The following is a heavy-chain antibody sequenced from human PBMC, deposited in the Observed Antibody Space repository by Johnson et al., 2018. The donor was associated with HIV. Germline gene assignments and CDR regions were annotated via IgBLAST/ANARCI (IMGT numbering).Heavy chain of an antibody. CDR1: GFTFSSYG. D-gene: IGHD1-1*01. CDR3: ARDTGTHAFDI. J-gene: IGHJ3*02. Sequence: VQLVESGGGVVHPGRSLRLSCAASGFTFSSYGMHWVRQAPGKGLEWVSAISGSGSNIYHADSVKGRFTISRDNAKNSLYLQINSLRAGDTAIYYCARDTGTHAFDIWGQGTVVTVSS. CDR2: ISGSGSNI. V-gene: IGHV3-21*01.